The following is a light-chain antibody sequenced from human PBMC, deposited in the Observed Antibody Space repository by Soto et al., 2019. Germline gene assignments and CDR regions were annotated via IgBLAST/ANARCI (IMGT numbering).Light chain of an antibody. Sequence: EIVMTQSPATVPVSPGERVTLSCRASQSVSIDLAWYQQKPGQAPRLLIYGASTRATDIPATFTGSGSGTEFTLTISSLQSEDIAVYYCQQYGSSPWTFGQGTKVEIK. V-gene: IGKV3-15*01. CDR3: QQYGSSPWT. CDR1: QSVSID. J-gene: IGKJ1*01. CDR2: GAS.